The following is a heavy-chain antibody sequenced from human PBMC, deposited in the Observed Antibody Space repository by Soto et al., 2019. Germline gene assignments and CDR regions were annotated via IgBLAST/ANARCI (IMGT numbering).Heavy chain of an antibody. CDR2: ISAYNGNT. Sequence: AAVKVSCKASGYTFTSYGISWVRQAPGQGLEWMGWISAYNGNTNYAQKLQGRVTMTTDTSTSTAYMELRSLRSDDTAVYYCARVGSSSWYTYHSYYGMDVWGQGTTVNVS. CDR3: ARVGSSSWYTYHSYYGMDV. CDR1: GYTFTSYG. D-gene: IGHD6-13*01. V-gene: IGHV1-18*04. J-gene: IGHJ6*02.